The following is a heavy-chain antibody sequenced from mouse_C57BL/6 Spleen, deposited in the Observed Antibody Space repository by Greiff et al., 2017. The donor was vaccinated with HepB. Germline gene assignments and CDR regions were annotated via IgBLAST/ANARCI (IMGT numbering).Heavy chain of an antibody. CDR1: GFNIKDYY. CDR2: IDPEDGET. D-gene: IGHD2-4*01. CDR3: ARTDRSYDYDCAWFAY. Sequence: EVQLQQSGAELVKPGASVKLSCTASGFNIKDYYMHWVKQRTEQGLEWIGRIDPEDGETKYVPKFQGKATITADTSSNTAYLQLSSLTSEDTAVYYGARTDRSYDYDCAWFAYWGEGTLVTVSA. J-gene: IGHJ3*01. V-gene: IGHV14-2*01.